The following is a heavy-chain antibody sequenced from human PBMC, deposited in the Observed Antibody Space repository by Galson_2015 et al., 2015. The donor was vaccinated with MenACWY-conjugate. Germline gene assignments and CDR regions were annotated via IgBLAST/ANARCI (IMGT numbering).Heavy chain of an antibody. CDR3: ARDGARRGNWNYGGSNFDY. Sequence: PLRLSCAASGFSLSTYGMHWVRQAPGKGLEWVAFIHFDGNDKFYRDSVKGRFTISRDISNNTVYLQLNSLRPDDTALYYCARDGARRGNWNYGGSNFDYWGQGTLVTVSS. CDR2: IHFDGNDK. J-gene: IGHJ4*02. CDR1: GFSLSTYG. V-gene: IGHV3-30*02. D-gene: IGHD1-7*01.